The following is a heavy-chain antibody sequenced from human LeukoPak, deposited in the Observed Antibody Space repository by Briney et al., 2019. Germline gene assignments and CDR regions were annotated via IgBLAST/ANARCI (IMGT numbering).Heavy chain of an antibody. CDR3: ASSPNYDILTGYSEYYFDY. D-gene: IGHD3-9*01. V-gene: IGHV3-66*01. Sequence: GGSLRLSCAASGFTVSSNYMSWVRQAPGKGLEWVSGIYSGGSTYYADAVKGTFTISRDNSKTQLYLQMHSLRAEDTAVYYCASSPNYDILTGYSEYYFDYWGQGTLVTVSS. J-gene: IGHJ4*02. CDR2: IYSGGST. CDR1: GFTVSSNY.